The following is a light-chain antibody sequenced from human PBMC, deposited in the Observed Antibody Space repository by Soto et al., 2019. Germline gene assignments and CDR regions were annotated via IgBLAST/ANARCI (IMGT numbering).Light chain of an antibody. Sequence: DITMTQSPDSLAVSLGERATLNCKSSQSVLYTSNNENYLAWYQQKPGQSPKLLIYWASTRESGVPDRFSGSGSGTDFTLSISGLQAEDVAVYYCQQYYVSPPTFGQGTKVEIK. CDR1: QSVLYTSNNENY. J-gene: IGKJ1*01. CDR3: QQYYVSPPT. CDR2: WAS. V-gene: IGKV4-1*01.